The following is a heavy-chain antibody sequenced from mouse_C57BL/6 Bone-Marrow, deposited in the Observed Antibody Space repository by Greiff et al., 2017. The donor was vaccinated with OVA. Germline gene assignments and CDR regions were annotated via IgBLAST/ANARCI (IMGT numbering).Heavy chain of an antibody. J-gene: IGHJ3*01. CDR1: GFTFSSYG. V-gene: IGHV5-6*01. Sequence: EVKLVESGGDLVKPGGSLKLSCAASGFTFSSYGMSWVRQTPDKRLEWVATISSGGSYTYYPDSVKGRFTISRDNAKNTLYLQMSSLKSEDTAMYYCARLFPVAYWGQGTLVTVSA. CDR2: ISSGGSYT. CDR3: ARLFPVAY.